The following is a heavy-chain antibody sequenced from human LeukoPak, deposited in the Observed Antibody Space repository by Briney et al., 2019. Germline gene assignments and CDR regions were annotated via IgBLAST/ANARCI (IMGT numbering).Heavy chain of an antibody. Sequence: ASVKVSCKVSGYTFTDYYMHWVQQAPGKGLEWMGLVDPEDGETIYAEKFRGRVTITADTSTDTAYMELSSLRSEDTAVYYCATYPYYGGNSYFQHWGQGTLVTVSS. D-gene: IGHD4-23*01. CDR1: GYTFTDYY. J-gene: IGHJ1*01. CDR3: ATYPYYGGNSYFQH. CDR2: VDPEDGET. V-gene: IGHV1-69-2*01.